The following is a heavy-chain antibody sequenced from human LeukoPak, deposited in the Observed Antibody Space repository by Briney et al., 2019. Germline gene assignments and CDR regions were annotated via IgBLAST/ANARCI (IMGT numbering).Heavy chain of an antibody. V-gene: IGHV4-59*01. J-gene: IGHJ4*02. CDR1: GGSISSYY. CDR3: ARGRDGYNYY. D-gene: IGHD5-24*01. CDR2: IYYSGST. Sequence: SETLSLTCTVSGGSISSYYWSWIRQPPGKGLEWIGYIYYSGSTNYNPSLKSRVTISVDTSKNQFPLKLSSVTAADTAVYYCARGRDGYNYYWGQGTLVTVSS.